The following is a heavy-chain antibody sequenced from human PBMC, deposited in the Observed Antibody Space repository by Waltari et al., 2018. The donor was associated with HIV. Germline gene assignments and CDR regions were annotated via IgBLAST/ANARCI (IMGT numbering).Heavy chain of an antibody. D-gene: IGHD6-25*01. CDR1: GFDFGDYG. CDR3: AKAHSSGWTGIDY. J-gene: IGHJ4*02. V-gene: IGHV3-43D*04. Sequence: EVHLVESGGAVVQRGGSLRLSCAASGFDFGDYGMHWVRQAPGKGLEGVSLISWDGTSTDYADSVKGRFTISKDNNKNSLFLQMNNLRAEYTAFYYCAKAHSSGWTGIDYWGQGTLVTVSS. CDR2: ISWDGTST.